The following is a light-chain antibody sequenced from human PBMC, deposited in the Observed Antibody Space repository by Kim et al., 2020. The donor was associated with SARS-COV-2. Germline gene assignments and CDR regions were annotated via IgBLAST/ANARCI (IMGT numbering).Light chain of an antibody. CDR1: KLGDKY. J-gene: IGLJ2*01. Sequence: VSPGQTASITCSGDKLGDKYACWYQQKPGQSPVLVIYQDNKRPSGIPERFSGSNSGNTATLTISGTQAMDEADDYCQAWDSSTAVFGGGTQLTVL. CDR2: QDN. V-gene: IGLV3-1*01. CDR3: QAWDSSTAV.